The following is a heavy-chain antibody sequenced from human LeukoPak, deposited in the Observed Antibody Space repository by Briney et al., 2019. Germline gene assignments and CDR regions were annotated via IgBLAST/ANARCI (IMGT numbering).Heavy chain of an antibody. CDR3: ARGLVDTAMVDYFDY. D-gene: IGHD5-18*01. Sequence: SETLSLTCTVSGGSINSYYWSWIRQPPGKGLEWIGYIYYSGSTNYNPSLKSRVTISVDTSKNQFSLKLSSVTAADTAVYYCARGLVDTAMVDYFDYWGQGTLVTVSS. V-gene: IGHV4-59*01. J-gene: IGHJ4*02. CDR1: GGSINSYY. CDR2: IYYSGST.